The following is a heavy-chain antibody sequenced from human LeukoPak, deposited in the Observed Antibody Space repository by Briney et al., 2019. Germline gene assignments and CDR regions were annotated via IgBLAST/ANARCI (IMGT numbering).Heavy chain of an antibody. Sequence: ASVKVSCQASGYTFTSYGISWVRQAPGQGLEWMGIINPSGGTTTYPQKFQGRLTMTKHMSTSTVYMELSSLRSEDTGVYYCAREGGDTPMVKFDPWGQGTLVTVSS. D-gene: IGHD5-18*01. J-gene: IGHJ5*02. CDR3: AREGGDTPMVKFDP. CDR1: GYTFTSYG. CDR2: INPSGGTT. V-gene: IGHV1-46*01.